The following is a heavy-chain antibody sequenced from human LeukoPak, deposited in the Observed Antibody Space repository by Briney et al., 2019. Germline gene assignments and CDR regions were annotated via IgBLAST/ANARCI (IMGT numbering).Heavy chain of an antibody. CDR3: ARAPGGSYSWLDY. CDR1: GFTFSSYW. CDR2: IKQDGSEK. D-gene: IGHD1-26*01. J-gene: IGHJ4*02. V-gene: IGHV3-7*01. Sequence: GGSLRLSCAASGFTFSSYWMSWVRQAPGKGLEWVANIKQDGSEKYYVDSVKGRFTISRDNAKNSLYLQMNSLRAEDTAVYYCARAPGGSYSWLDYSGQGTLVTVSS.